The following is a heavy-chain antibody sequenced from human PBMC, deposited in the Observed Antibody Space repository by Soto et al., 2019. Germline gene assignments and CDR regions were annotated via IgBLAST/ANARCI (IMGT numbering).Heavy chain of an antibody. CDR2: IYPGDPDT. D-gene: IGHD6-13*01. J-gene: IGHJ5*02. Sequence: PGESLKISCKGSGYSFTSYWIGWVRQMPGKGLEWMGIIYPGDPDTRYSPSFQGQVTISADKSISTAYLQWSSLKASDTAMYYCARLKNRGGAADGEFGFRSWFDPWGQGTLVTVSS. V-gene: IGHV5-51*01. CDR1: GYSFTSYW. CDR3: ARLKNRGGAADGEFGFRSWFDP.